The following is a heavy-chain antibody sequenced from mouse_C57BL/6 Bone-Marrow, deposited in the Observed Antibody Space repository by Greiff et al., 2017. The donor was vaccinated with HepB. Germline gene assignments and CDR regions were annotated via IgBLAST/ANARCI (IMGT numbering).Heavy chain of an antibody. J-gene: IGHJ3*01. D-gene: IGHD1-1*01. V-gene: IGHV5-17*01. CDR2: ISSGSSTI. Sequence: EVQLQESGGGLVKPGGSLKLSCAASGFTFSDYGMHWVRQAPEKGLEWVAYISSGSSTIYYADTVKGRFTISRDNAKNPLFLQMTSLRSEDTAMYYCARGYYYGSSPFAYWGQGTLVTVSA. CDR1: GFTFSDYG. CDR3: ARGYYYGSSPFAY.